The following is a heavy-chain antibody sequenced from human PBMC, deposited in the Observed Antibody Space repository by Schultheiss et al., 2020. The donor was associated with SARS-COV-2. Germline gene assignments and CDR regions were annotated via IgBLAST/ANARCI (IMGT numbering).Heavy chain of an antibody. V-gene: IGHV3-53*01. CDR1: GFTVSSNY. Sequence: GGSLRLSCAASGFTVSSNYMSWVRQAPGKGLEWVSVIYSGGSTGYADSVKGRFTISRDNAKNSLYLQMNSLRAEDTAVYYCASPYVVRAVMDVWGKGTTVTVSA. J-gene: IGHJ6*04. D-gene: IGHD3-10*01. CDR3: ASPYVVRAVMDV. CDR2: IYSGGST.